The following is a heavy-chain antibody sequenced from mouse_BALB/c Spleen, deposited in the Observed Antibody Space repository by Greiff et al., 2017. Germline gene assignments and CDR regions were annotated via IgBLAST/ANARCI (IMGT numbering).Heavy chain of an antibody. V-gene: IGHV5-6-5*01. CDR1: GFTFSSYA. Sequence: EVKLVESGGGLVKPGGSLKLSCAASGFTFSSYAMSWVRQTPEKRLEWVASISSGGSTYYPDSVKGRFTISRDNARNILYLQMSSLRSEDTAMYYCAGGEGYDYDVAWFAYWGQGTLVTVSA. CDR2: ISSGGST. J-gene: IGHJ3*01. CDR3: AGGEGYDYDVAWFAY. D-gene: IGHD2-4*01.